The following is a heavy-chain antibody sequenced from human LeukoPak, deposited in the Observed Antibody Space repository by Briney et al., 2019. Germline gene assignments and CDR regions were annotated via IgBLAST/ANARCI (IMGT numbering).Heavy chain of an antibody. J-gene: IGHJ4*02. Sequence: ASVKVSCKASGGTFSSYAISWVRQAPGQGLEWMGGIIPIFGTANYAQKFQGRVTITADKSTSTAYMELSSLRSEDTAVYYCARDPLDGSGSYFGYWGQGTLFTVSS. D-gene: IGHD3-10*01. CDR2: IIPIFGTA. V-gene: IGHV1-69*06. CDR1: GGTFSSYA. CDR3: ARDPLDGSGSYFGY.